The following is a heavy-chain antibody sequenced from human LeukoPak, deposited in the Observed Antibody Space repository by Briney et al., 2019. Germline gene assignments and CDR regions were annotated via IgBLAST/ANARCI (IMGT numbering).Heavy chain of an antibody. CDR3: ARVRYDSGWYDY. Sequence: GGSLRLSCAASGFTFSDYYMSWMRQAPGKGLEWVSYISSSGSTIYYADSVKGRFTVSRDSSKNTLYLQMNSLRAEDAAVYYCARVRYDSGWYDYWGQGAQVIVSS. J-gene: IGHJ4*02. V-gene: IGHV3-11*04. CDR1: GFTFSDYY. CDR2: ISSSGSTI. D-gene: IGHD6-19*01.